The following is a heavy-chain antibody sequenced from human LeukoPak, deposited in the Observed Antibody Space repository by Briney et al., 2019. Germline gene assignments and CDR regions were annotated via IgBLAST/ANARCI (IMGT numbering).Heavy chain of an antibody. CDR1: GGSISSGNYY. D-gene: IGHD3-22*01. CDR3: AAKESYYYDSSLPFDY. V-gene: IGHV4-61*02. Sequence: SQTLSHTCTVSGGSISSGNYYWSWIRQPAGRGLEWIGRIYTSGSTDYNPSLKSRVTISVDTSKNQFSLKLSSVTAADTAVYYCAAKESYYYDSSLPFDYWGQGTLVTVSS. CDR2: IYTSGST. J-gene: IGHJ4*02.